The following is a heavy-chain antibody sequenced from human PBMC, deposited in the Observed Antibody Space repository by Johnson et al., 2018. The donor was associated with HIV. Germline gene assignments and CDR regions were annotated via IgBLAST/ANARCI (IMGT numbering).Heavy chain of an antibody. Sequence: VQLVESGGGVVQPGRSLRLSCAASGFTFSSYAMHWVRQAPGKGLEWVSVIYSGGSTYYADSVRGRFSSSRDNSKNTLYLQMNSLRAEDTAVDYCARDRHLTVTYAFDIWSQGTMVTVSS. CDR1: GFTFSSYA. V-gene: IGHV3-66*01. J-gene: IGHJ3*02. D-gene: IGHD4-17*01. CDR2: IYSGGST. CDR3: ARDRHLTVTYAFDI.